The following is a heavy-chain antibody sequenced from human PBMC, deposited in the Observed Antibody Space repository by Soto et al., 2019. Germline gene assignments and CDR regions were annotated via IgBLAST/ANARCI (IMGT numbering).Heavy chain of an antibody. CDR1: GFTFSSYA. D-gene: IGHD2-15*01. V-gene: IGHV3-30-3*01. CDR2: ISYDGSNK. Sequence: QVQLVESGGGVVQPGRSLRLSCAASGFTFSSYAMHWVRQAPGKGLEWVAVISYDGSNKYYADSVKGRFTISRDNSKNTRYLQMNSLRAEDTAVYYCAREREVVAATRGRGYGMDVWGQGTTVTVSS. CDR3: AREREVVAATRGRGYGMDV. J-gene: IGHJ6*02.